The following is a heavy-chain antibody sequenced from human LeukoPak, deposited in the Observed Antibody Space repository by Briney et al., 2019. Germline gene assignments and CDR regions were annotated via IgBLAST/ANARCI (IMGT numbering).Heavy chain of an antibody. J-gene: IGHJ4*02. V-gene: IGHV3-43*02. CDR1: GFTFDDYA. Sequence: PGGALRLSCADSGFTFDDYAMHWVGQAQGKGLEWVSLITGDRGTTYYADSVNGRFTISRDNSKTSLYLQMNSLRTEDTALYYCAKDITSYDSYGLFDYWGQGTLVTVSS. CDR3: AKDITSYDSYGLFDY. CDR2: ITGDRGTT. D-gene: IGHD5-18*01.